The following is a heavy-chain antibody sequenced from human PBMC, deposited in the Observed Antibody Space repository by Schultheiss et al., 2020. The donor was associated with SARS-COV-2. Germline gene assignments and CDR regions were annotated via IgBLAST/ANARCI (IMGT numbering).Heavy chain of an antibody. CDR2: INHSGST. V-gene: IGHV4-34*01. D-gene: IGHD6-6*01. CDR1: GGSFSGYY. J-gene: IGHJ6*02. Sequence: SETLSLTCAVYGGSFSGYYWSWIRQPPGKGLEWIGEINHSGSTYYNPSLKSRVTISVDTSKNQFSLKLSSVTAADTAVYYCAREEYSNYYYYGMDVWGQGTTVTVSS. CDR3: AREEYSNYYYYGMDV.